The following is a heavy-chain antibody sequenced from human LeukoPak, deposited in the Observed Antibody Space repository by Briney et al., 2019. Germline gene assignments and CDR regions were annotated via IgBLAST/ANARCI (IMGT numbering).Heavy chain of an antibody. CDR1: GGSFSGYY. CDR2: INHSGST. J-gene: IGHJ4*02. Sequence: PSETLSLTCAVYGGSFSGYYWSWIRQPPGKGLEWIGEINHSGSTNYDPPLKSRVTISVDTSKNQFSLKLSSVTAADTAVYYCARVGYRGLGYWGQGTLVTVSS. CDR3: ARVGYRGLGY. D-gene: IGHD5-18*01. V-gene: IGHV4-34*01.